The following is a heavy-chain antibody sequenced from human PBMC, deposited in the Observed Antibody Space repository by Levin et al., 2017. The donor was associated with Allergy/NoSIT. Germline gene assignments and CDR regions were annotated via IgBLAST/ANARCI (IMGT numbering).Heavy chain of an antibody. V-gene: IGHV3-21*01. CDR1: GFTFSSYT. CDR3: ARDRWQNPLVRGVIMDY. CDR2: IGSRGTYI. Sequence: GGSPRLSCAASGFTFSSYTMNWVRQAPGKGLEWVSSIGSRGTYIYYADSMKGRFTISRDNAKNSLFLQMNSLRAEDTAVYYCARDRWQNPLVRGVIMDYWGQGSLVTVSS. D-gene: IGHD3-10*01. J-gene: IGHJ4*02.